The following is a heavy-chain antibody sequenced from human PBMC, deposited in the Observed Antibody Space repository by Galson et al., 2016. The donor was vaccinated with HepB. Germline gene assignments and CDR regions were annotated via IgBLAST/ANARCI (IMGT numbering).Heavy chain of an antibody. J-gene: IGHJ6*02. CDR3: ARGVLRFLEWGNGLDV. Sequence: SLRLSCAASEFTFSNYDMHWVRQTPGKGLEWVAFISYDGSNTNYADAIKGRFTISRDNGLNTIFLQMNSLRVEDTAIYYCARGVLRFLEWGNGLDVWGQGTTVTVSS. CDR2: ISYDGSNT. CDR1: EFTFSNYD. D-gene: IGHD3-3*01. V-gene: IGHV3-30-3*01.